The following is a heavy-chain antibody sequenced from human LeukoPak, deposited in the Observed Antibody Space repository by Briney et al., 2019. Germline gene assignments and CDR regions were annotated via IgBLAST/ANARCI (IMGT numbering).Heavy chain of an antibody. V-gene: IGHV3-11*04. J-gene: IGHJ4*02. Sequence: GGSLRLSCVVSGITFSEHYMSWIPQAPGKGLECVSHISSRGATVDYENSVKGRFIISRDNVKNSLYLEMNSLRADDTAVYYCARDGIRNFGLIARYDYWGQGTLVTVSS. CDR1: GITFSEHY. CDR2: ISSRGATV. CDR3: ARDGIRNFGLIARYDY. D-gene: IGHD3/OR15-3a*01.